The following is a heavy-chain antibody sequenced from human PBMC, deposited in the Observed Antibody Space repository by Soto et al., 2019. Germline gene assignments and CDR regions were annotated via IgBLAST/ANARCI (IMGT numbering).Heavy chain of an antibody. J-gene: IGHJ6*02. CDR1: GGTFSSYA. Sequence: QVQLVQSGAEVKKPGSSVKVSCKASGGTFSSYAISWVRQAPGQGLEWMGGIIPIFGTANYAQKFQGRVTITADESTSTAYRGLSSLRSEDTAVYYCAGYQVEMATIGYYGMDVWGQGTTVTVSS. CDR3: AGYQVEMATIGYYGMDV. V-gene: IGHV1-69*01. CDR2: IIPIFGTA. D-gene: IGHD2-21*01.